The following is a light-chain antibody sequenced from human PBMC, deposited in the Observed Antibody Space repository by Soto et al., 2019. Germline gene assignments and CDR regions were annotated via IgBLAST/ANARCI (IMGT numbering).Light chain of an antibody. CDR2: RNN. V-gene: IGLV1-47*01. J-gene: IGLJ2*01. CDR1: SSNIGSNY. CDR3: AAWDDSLSSWL. Sequence: QSVLTQPPSASGTPGQRVTISCSGASSNIGSNYVYWYQQLPGMAPKLVIYRNNQRPSGVPDRFSGSKSGTSASLAISGLRSADELHYYCAAWDDSLSSWLFGGGTKLTVL.